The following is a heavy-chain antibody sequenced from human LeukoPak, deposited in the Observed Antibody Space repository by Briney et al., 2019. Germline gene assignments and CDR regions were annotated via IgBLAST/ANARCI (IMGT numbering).Heavy chain of an antibody. CDR3: AKSSRTRDFDS. CDR2: TRNKANSYTT. Sequence: PGGSLRLSCAASGFTFSDHYMDWVRQAPGKGLEWVGRTRNKANSYTTEYAASVKGRFTISRDDSMNSLYLQMNSLNTYDTAVYYCAKSSRTRDFDSWGQGTLVTVSS. CDR1: GFTFSDHY. V-gene: IGHV3-72*01. D-gene: IGHD2-2*01. J-gene: IGHJ4*02.